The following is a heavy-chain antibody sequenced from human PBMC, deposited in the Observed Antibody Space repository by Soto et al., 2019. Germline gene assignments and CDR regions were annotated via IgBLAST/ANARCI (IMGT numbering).Heavy chain of an antibody. CDR2: INPSGGST. V-gene: IGHV1-46*01. J-gene: IGHJ5*02. CDR3: ARSFTMIVVVTLDFGFDP. D-gene: IGHD3-22*01. Sequence: ASVKVSCKASGYTFTSYYMHWVRQAPGQGLEWMGIINPSGGSTSYAQKFQGRVTMTRDTSTSTVYMELSSLRSEDTAVYYCARSFTMIVVVTLDFGFDPWGQGTLVTVSS. CDR1: GYTFTSYY.